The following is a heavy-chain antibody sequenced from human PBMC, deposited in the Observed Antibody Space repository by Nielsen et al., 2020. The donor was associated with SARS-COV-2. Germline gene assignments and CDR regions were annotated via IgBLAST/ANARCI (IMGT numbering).Heavy chain of an antibody. CDR1: ALTFSRYW. D-gene: IGHD3-10*01. CDR2: ISSSSSYI. V-gene: IGHV3-21*01. Sequence: GGSLRLSCAASALTFSRYWMNWVRQAPGKGLEWVSSISSSSSYIYYADSVKGRFTISRDNAKNSLYLQMNSLRAEDTAVYYCARDDGSGSYALDYWGQGTLVTVSS. J-gene: IGHJ4*02. CDR3: ARDDGSGSYALDY.